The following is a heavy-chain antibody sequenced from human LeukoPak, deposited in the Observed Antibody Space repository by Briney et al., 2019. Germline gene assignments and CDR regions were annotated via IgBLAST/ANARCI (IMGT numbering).Heavy chain of an antibody. CDR2: IYYSGST. Sequence: SETLSLTCTVSGGSISSYHWSWIRQPPGKGLEWIGYIYYSGSTNYNPSLKSRVTISVDTSKNQFSLKLSSVTAADTAVYYCARVESAGYDILTGYYPGHFDYWGQGTLVTVSS. V-gene: IGHV4-59*01. CDR3: ARVESAGYDILTGYYPGHFDY. D-gene: IGHD3-9*01. CDR1: GGSISSYH. J-gene: IGHJ4*02.